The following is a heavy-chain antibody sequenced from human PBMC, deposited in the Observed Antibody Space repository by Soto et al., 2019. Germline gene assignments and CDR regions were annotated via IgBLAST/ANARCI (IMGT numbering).Heavy chain of an antibody. CDR3: ARDLYSSGYYYYYYMDV. CDR1: GDSVSSNSAA. V-gene: IGHV6-1*01. J-gene: IGHJ6*03. Sequence: SQTLSLTCAISGDSVSSNSAAWNWIRQSPSRGLEWLGRTYYRSKWYNDYAVSVKRRITINPDTSKNQFSLQLNSVTPEDTAVYYCARDLYSSGYYYYYYMDVWGKGTTVTVSS. D-gene: IGHD6-19*01. CDR2: TYYRSKWYN.